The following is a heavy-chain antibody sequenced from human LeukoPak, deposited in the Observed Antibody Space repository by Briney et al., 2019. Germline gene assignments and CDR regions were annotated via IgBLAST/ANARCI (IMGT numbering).Heavy chain of an antibody. CDR3: ARGGTGYSYGFDY. J-gene: IGHJ4*02. Sequence: SVKISCKASGGTFSSYAISWVRQAPGQGLEWMGGIIPIFGTANYAQKFQGRVTITTDESTSTAYMELSSLRSEDTAVYYCARGGTGYSYGFDYWGQGTLVTVSS. CDR2: IIPIFGTA. D-gene: IGHD5-18*01. CDR1: GGTFSSYA. V-gene: IGHV1-69*05.